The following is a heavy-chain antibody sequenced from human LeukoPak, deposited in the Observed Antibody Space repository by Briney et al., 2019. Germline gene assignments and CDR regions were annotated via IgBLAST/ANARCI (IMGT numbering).Heavy chain of an antibody. V-gene: IGHV4-4*07. Sequence: PSETLSLTCSVSGGSIITYYWSCIRQPAGKGLEWIGRIHSSGSTHYNPSLKSRVTMSLDTSKNQFSLKLSSVTAADTAVYYCAKHVRRTYHRYFDYWGQGTLVTVSS. CDR3: AKHVRRTYHRYFDY. J-gene: IGHJ4*02. CDR1: GGSIITYY. CDR2: IHSSGST. D-gene: IGHD1-14*01.